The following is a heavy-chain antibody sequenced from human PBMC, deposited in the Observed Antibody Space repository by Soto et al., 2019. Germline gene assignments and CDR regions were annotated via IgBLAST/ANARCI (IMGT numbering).Heavy chain of an antibody. D-gene: IGHD1-26*01. CDR2: IYYSGST. V-gene: IGHV4-31*03. Sequence: QVQLQESGPGLVKPSQTLSLTCTVSGGSISSGGYYWSWIRQHPGKGLEWIGYIYYSGSTYYNPSLKSRVTIAVDTSKNQFSLKLSSVTAADTAVYYCARGVVKWGMGWYFDLWGRGTLVTVSS. CDR1: GGSISSGGYY. J-gene: IGHJ2*01. CDR3: ARGVVKWGMGWYFDL.